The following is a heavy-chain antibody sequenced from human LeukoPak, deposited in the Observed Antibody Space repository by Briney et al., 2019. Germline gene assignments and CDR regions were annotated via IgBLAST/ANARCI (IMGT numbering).Heavy chain of an antibody. J-gene: IGHJ4*02. V-gene: IGHV4-39*07. CDR2: IYYSGST. CDR3: ARDPVLLWFGELSYDY. CDR1: GGSISSYY. D-gene: IGHD3-10*01. Sequence: SETLSLTCTVSGGSISSYYWGWIRQPPGKGLEWIGSIYYSGSTYYNPSLKSRVTISVDTSKNQFSLKLSSVAAADTAVYYCARDPVLLWFGELSYDYWGQGTLVTVSS.